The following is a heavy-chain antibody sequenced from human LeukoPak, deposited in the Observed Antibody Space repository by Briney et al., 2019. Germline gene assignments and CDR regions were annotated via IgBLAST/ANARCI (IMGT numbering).Heavy chain of an antibody. CDR2: IYSGGST. V-gene: IGHV3-53*01. Sequence: PGRSLRLSCAASGFTVSSNYMSWVRQAPGKGLEWVSVIYSGGSTYYADSVKGRFTISRDNSKNTLYLQMNSLRAEDTAVYYCASIYGDYVRGDYWGQGTLVTVSS. CDR3: ASIYGDYVRGDY. D-gene: IGHD4-17*01. J-gene: IGHJ4*02. CDR1: GFTVSSNY.